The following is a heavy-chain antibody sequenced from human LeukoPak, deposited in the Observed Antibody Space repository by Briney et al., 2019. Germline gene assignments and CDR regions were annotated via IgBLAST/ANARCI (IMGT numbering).Heavy chain of an antibody. CDR1: GFTFSNYA. V-gene: IGHV3-30-3*01. Sequence: GGSLRLSCAASGFTFSNYAMHWVRQAPGKGLEWVAAISYDGSNKYYADSVKGRFTISRDNSKNTLYLQMNSLRAEDTAVYYCARDVFLYFPHDYGDYGGTSGLDYWGQGTLVTVSS. J-gene: IGHJ4*02. CDR3: ARDVFLYFPHDYGDYGGTSGLDY. CDR2: ISYDGSNK. D-gene: IGHD4-17*01.